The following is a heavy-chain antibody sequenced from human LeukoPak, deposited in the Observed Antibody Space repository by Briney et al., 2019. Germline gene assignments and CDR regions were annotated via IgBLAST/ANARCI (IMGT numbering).Heavy chain of an antibody. V-gene: IGHV3-48*03. CDR2: ISGSGRTR. D-gene: IGHD3-10*01. Sequence: PGGSLRLSCAASGFTLSTYEMNWVRQAPGKGLEWVSYISGSGRTRYYADSVKGRFTMSRDNAKNSLYLQMNSLRAEDTALYYCARYFGSGSLDFWGQGTMVTVSS. CDR1: GFTLSTYE. CDR3: ARYFGSGSLDF. J-gene: IGHJ3*01.